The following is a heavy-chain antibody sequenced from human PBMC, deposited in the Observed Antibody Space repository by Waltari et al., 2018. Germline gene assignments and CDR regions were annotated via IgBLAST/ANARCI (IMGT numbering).Heavy chain of an antibody. D-gene: IGHD3-3*01. V-gene: IGHV1-69*10. Sequence: QVQLVQSGAAVKKPGSSVKVSCKASGGTFSSYAISWVRQAPGQGLEWMGGIIPILGIANYAQKFQGRVTITADKSTSTAYMELSSLRSEDTAVYYCASSTDDFWSGPTPFDYWGQGTLVTVSS. CDR1: GGTFSSYA. CDR2: IIPILGIA. J-gene: IGHJ4*02. CDR3: ASSTDDFWSGPTPFDY.